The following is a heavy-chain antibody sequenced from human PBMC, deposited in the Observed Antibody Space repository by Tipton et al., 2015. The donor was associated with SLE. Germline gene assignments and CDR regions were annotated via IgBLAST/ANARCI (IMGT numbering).Heavy chain of an antibody. CDR1: GGSISSGSYY. CDR2: IYTSGST. Sequence: TLSLTRTVSGGSISSGSYYWSWIRQPAGKGLEWIGRIYTSGSTNYNPSLKSRVTISVDTSKNQFSLKLSSVTAADTAVYYCARRDCSGGSCYSDAFDIWGQGTMVTVSS. V-gene: IGHV4-61*02. J-gene: IGHJ3*02. CDR3: ARRDCSGGSCYSDAFDI. D-gene: IGHD2-15*01.